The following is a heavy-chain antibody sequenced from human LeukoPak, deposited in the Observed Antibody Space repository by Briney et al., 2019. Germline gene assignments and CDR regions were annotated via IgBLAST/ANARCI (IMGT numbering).Heavy chain of an antibody. CDR3: TTAPRGYCSGGSCSYAFDI. J-gene: IGHJ3*02. V-gene: IGHV3-15*01. Sequence: GGSLRLSCAASTFTFSNAWMSWVRQAPGKGMEWVGRIKSKSDGSTTDYAAPVKGRFTISRDDSKNTLYLQMNSLKTEDTAVYYCTTAPRGYCSGGSCSYAFDIWGQGTMVTVSS. CDR1: TFTFSNAW. D-gene: IGHD2-15*01. CDR2: IKSKSDGSTT.